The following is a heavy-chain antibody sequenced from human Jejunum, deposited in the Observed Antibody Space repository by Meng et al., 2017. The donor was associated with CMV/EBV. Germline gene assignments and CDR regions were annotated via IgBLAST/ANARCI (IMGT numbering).Heavy chain of an antibody. CDR2: ISPYNGNT. CDR3: ARVVVVPADYYTMDV. D-gene: IGHD2-2*01. V-gene: IGHV1-18*01. CDR1: GYSFTTHD. Sequence: GYSFTTHDITWVRQAPGQGLEWMGLISPYNGNTKYAQRVQDRVTMTTNTPTRTAYMELRSLTSDDTAVYYCARVVVVPADYYTMDVWGQGTTVTVSS. J-gene: IGHJ6*02.